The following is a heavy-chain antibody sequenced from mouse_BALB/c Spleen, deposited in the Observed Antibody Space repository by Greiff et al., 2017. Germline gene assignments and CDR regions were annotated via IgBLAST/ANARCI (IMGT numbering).Heavy chain of an antibody. D-gene: IGHD1-1*01. Sequence: EVQLVESGGDLVKPGGSLKLSCAASGFTFSSYGMSWVRQTPDKRLEWVATISSGGSYTYYPDSVKGRFTISRDNAKNTLYLQMSSLKSEDTAMYYCARHEEIFTTVVAKEMDYWGQGTSGTVSS. V-gene: IGHV5-6*01. CDR2: ISSGGSYT. CDR3: ARHEEIFTTVVAKEMDY. CDR1: GFTFSSYG. J-gene: IGHJ4*01.